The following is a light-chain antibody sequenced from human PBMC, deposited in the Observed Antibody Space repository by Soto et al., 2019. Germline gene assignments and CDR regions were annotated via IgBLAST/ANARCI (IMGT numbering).Light chain of an antibody. Sequence: EIVLTQSPGTLSLSPGERATLSCRASQSVSSSYLAWYQQKPGQAPRLLSYGASSRATGIPDRFSGSGSGTDFTLTISRLEPEDFAVYYCQQYGSSRWTFGLGTKVEIK. J-gene: IGKJ1*01. CDR2: GAS. CDR1: QSVSSSY. V-gene: IGKV3-20*01. CDR3: QQYGSSRWT.